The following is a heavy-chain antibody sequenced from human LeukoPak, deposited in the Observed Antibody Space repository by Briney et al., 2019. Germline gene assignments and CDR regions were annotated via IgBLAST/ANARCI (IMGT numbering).Heavy chain of an antibody. D-gene: IGHD2-15*01. CDR3: ARDIVVAYYFDY. V-gene: IGHV4-4*07. CDR1: GGSLSSYY. J-gene: IGHJ4*02. Sequence: PSETLSLTCSVSGGSLSSYYWSWIRQPAGKGLESIGRIYPNGNTNYNPSLRGRVTISVDTSKNQFSLKLSSVTAADTAVYYRARDIVVAYYFDYWGQGTLVTVSS. CDR2: IYPNGNT.